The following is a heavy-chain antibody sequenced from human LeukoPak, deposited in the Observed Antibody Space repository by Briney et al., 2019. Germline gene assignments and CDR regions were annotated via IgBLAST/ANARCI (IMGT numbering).Heavy chain of an antibody. CDR1: GGSFSGYY. CDR3: AGDRRFNSSGWYGYFDL. V-gene: IGHV4-34*01. CDR2: INHSGST. Sequence: SETLSLTCAVYGGSFSGYYWSWIRQPPGKVLEWIGEINHSGSTTYNPSLKSRVTMSVDTSKNQFSLKLSSVTAADTAVYYCAGDRRFNSSGWYGYFDLWGRGTLVTVSS. J-gene: IGHJ2*01. D-gene: IGHD6-19*01.